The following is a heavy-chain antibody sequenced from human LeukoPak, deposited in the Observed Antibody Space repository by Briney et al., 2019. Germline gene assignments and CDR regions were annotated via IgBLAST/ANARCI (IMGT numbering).Heavy chain of an antibody. J-gene: IGHJ6*02. CDR2: IYTSGST. V-gene: IGHV4-4*07. CDR3: ARTSSGTYRGYYYYGMDV. Sequence: SETLSLTCTVSGGSISSYYWSWIRQPAGXXXEWIGRIYTSGSTNYNPSLKSRVTMSVDTSKNQFSLKLSSVTAADTAVYYCARTSSGTYRGYYYYGMDVWGQGTTVTVSS. D-gene: IGHD3-22*01. CDR1: GGSISSYY.